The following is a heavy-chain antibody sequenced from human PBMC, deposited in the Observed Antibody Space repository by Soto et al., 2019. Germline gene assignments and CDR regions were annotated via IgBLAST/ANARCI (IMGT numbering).Heavy chain of an antibody. V-gene: IGHV3-30*18. D-gene: IGHD5-12*01. J-gene: IGHJ4*02. CDR2: ISYDGSNK. CDR3: AKDRRDGYNFQFDK. Sequence: PEGSLRLSCAASGFTFSSYGMHWVRQAPGKGLEWVAVISYDGSNKYYADSVKGRFTISRDNSKNTLYLQMNSLRAEDTAVYYCAKDRRDGYNFQFDKWGKETLFTLAS. CDR1: GFTFSSYG.